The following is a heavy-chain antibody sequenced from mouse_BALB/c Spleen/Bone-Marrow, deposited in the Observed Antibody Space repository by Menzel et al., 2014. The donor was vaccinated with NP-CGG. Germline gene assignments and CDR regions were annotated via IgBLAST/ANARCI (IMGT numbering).Heavy chain of an antibody. D-gene: IGHD1-1*01. Sequence: VQLQQSGAELVRPGSSVKISCKSSGYSFSNYWMNRMKQGPGQGLEWIGQIYPGDGDTNYNGKFKGKATLTADKSSSTAYMQLSSLTSEDSAVYFCASRGDYSYAMDYWGQGASVTVSS. CDR1: GYSFSNYW. J-gene: IGHJ4*01. CDR3: ASRGDYSYAMDY. V-gene: IGHV1-80*01. CDR2: IYPGDGDT.